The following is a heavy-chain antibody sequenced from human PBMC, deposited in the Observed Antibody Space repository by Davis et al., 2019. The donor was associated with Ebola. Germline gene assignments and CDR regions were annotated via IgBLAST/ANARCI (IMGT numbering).Heavy chain of an antibody. CDR2: INPNSGGT. Sequence: ASVKVSCKASGYTFTGYYMHWVRQAPGQGLEWMGWINPNSGGTNYAQRFQGRVTMTRDTSISTAYMELSRLRSDDTAVYYCARGSHIYHIVVVVAAIENWFDPWGQGTLVTVSS. J-gene: IGHJ5*02. D-gene: IGHD2-15*01. CDR1: GYTFTGYY. V-gene: IGHV1-2*02. CDR3: ARGSHIYHIVVVVAAIENWFDP.